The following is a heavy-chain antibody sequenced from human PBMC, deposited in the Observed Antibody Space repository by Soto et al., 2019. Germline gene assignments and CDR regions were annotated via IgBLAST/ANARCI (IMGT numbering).Heavy chain of an antibody. Sequence: QVQLVQSGAEVRKPGASVKVSCKASGYTFTSSGISWLRQAPGQGLEWMGWISTYNGDTNDAPKFQDRVTMTIDRSTSTAYMELSSLRADDAAVYYCARAGAAPYYYYGMDVWGQGTRVTVSS. CDR2: ISTYNGDT. V-gene: IGHV1-18*01. CDR1: GYTFTSSG. D-gene: IGHD2-15*01. J-gene: IGHJ6*02. CDR3: ARAGAAPYYYYGMDV.